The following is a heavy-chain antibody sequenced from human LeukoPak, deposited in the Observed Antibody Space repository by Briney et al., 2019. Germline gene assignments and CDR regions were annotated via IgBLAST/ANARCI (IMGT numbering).Heavy chain of an antibody. Sequence: PGGSLRLSCAASGFTFSSYNINWVRQAPGKGLEWVSSISTSSSYMYYADSVRGRFTISRDNAKNSLYLQMNSLRAEDTAVYYCARDASGTIFGVVHLDYWGQGTLVTVSS. CDR1: GFTFSSYN. D-gene: IGHD3-3*01. J-gene: IGHJ4*02. CDR2: ISTSSSYM. CDR3: ARDASGTIFGVVHLDY. V-gene: IGHV3-21*01.